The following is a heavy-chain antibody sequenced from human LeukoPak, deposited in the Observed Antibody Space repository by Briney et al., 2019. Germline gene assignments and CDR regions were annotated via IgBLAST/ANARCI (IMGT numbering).Heavy chain of an antibody. D-gene: IGHD3-9*01. Sequence: GESLKISCKASGYIFTNFWIGWVRQIPGKGLEWMGIIYPSDSDIKYSPSFQGHVTISADKSINTAYLQWRSLKASDTAMYYCARAARYFEPHDSWGQGTLVTVSS. J-gene: IGHJ4*02. CDR2: IYPSDSDI. CDR1: GYIFTNFW. CDR3: ARAARYFEPHDS. V-gene: IGHV5-51*01.